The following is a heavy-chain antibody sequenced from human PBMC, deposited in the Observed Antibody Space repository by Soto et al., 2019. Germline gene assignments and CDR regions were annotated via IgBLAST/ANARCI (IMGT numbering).Heavy chain of an antibody. CDR3: ARSTGYGDSYFDS. J-gene: IGHJ4*02. D-gene: IGHD4-17*01. CDR1: GGSIRSYY. CDR2: MYYGGST. V-gene: IGHV4-59*01. Sequence: SETLSLTCTVSGGSIRSYYWNWIRQPPGKGLEWIGYMYYGGSTNYNPSLKSRVTVSGDPSKNEFSLKLSSVTAADTAVYYCARSTGYGDSYFDSWGQGTLVTV.